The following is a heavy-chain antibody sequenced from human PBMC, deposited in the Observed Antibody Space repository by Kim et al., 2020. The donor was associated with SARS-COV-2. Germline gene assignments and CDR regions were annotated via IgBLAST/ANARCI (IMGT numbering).Heavy chain of an antibody. CDR1: GFTFDDYG. D-gene: IGHD3-10*01. V-gene: IGHV3-20*01. CDR3: ARVRGAGAFDI. J-gene: IGHJ3*02. Sequence: GGSLRLSCAASGFTFDDYGMSWVRQAPGKGLEWVSGINWNGGSTGYTDSVKGRFTISRDNAKNSLYLQMNSLRAEDTALYHCARVRGAGAFDIWGQGTMVTVSS. CDR2: INWNGGST.